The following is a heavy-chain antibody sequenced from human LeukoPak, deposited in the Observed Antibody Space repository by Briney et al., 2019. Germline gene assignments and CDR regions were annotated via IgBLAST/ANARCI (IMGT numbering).Heavy chain of an antibody. CDR1: GFTFGASS. V-gene: IGHV3-23*01. Sequence: GGSLRLSCAASGFTFGASSMAWVRQVPGRGLEWVSIISGSGGTAYYADSVKGRFTISRDNSRNTLYLQINSLSAVDTAVYYCSRERVTNTWFDYWGQGTLVTVSS. D-gene: IGHD4-17*01. CDR2: ISGSGGTA. J-gene: IGHJ4*02. CDR3: SRERVTNTWFDY.